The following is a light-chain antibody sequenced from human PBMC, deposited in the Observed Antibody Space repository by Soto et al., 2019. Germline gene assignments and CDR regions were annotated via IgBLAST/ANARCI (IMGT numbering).Light chain of an antibody. V-gene: IGKV1-39*01. CDR3: QPSYSTPPT. CDR1: QTISSY. J-gene: IGKJ2*01. Sequence: DIQMTQSPSSLSASVGDRVTITCRASQTISSYLNWYQQKPGKAPKLLIYAASSLQSGVPSRFSGSGSGTDFTLTISSLQPDDFATYYCQPSYSTPPTFGQGTKLKIK. CDR2: AAS.